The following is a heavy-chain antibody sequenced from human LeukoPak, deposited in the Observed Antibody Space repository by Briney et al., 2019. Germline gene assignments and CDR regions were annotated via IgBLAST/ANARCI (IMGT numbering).Heavy chain of an antibody. CDR3: GYDSSGSAIDY. Sequence: GASVKVSCKASGYTFTSYGISWVRQAPGQGLEWMGWIRAYDGNTNYAQKLQGRVTMTTDTSTSTAYMELRSLRSDDTAVYYCGYDSSGSAIDYWGQGTLVTVSS. V-gene: IGHV1-18*01. CDR1: GYTFTSYG. J-gene: IGHJ4*02. CDR2: IRAYDGNT. D-gene: IGHD3-22*01.